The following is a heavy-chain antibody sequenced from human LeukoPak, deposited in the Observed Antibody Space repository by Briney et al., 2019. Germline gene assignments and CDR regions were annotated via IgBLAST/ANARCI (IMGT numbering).Heavy chain of an antibody. V-gene: IGHV2-5*02. D-gene: IGHD6-6*01. CDR1: GFSVSTRGVG. Sequence: ESGPTLVNPTQTLTLTCTFSGFSVSTRGVGVGWIRQPPGQALEWLALLYWDDSKPYNPSIRDRLTITQDTSKNHVVLTITNMDPADTATYFCAYRRYSTSSFGSFDVWGQGKVVTVSS. CDR2: LYWDDSK. CDR3: AYRRYSTSSFGSFDV. J-gene: IGHJ3*01.